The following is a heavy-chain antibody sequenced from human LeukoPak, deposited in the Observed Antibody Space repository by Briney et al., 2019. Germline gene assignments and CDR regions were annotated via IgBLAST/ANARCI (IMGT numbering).Heavy chain of an antibody. CDR3: ATWVLRYFDWPSQYFQH. V-gene: IGHV5-51*01. CDR1: GYGFTSYW. J-gene: IGHJ1*01. CDR2: IYPGDSDT. Sequence: GVSLQISSQGSGYGFTSYWIGWVRPVTGKGMEWMGIIYPGDSDTRYSPSFQRQVPISADNSISTAYLQWRSLKASDTAMYYCATWVLRYFDWPSQYFQHWGQGTLVTVSS. D-gene: IGHD3-9*01.